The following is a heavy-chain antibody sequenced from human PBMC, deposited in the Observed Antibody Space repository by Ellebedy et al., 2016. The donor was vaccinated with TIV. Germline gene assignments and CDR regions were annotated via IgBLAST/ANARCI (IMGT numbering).Heavy chain of an antibody. D-gene: IGHD6-19*01. CDR3: ARVAAASYSSVEWFWYFDL. CDR1: GGSISSYY. Sequence: MPSETLSLTCTVSGGSISSYYWSWIRQPAGKGLEWIVRIYTSGSTNYNPSLKSRVTMSVDTSKNQFSLKLSSVTAADTAVYYCARVAAASYSSVEWFWYFDLWGRGTLVTVSS. V-gene: IGHV4-4*07. J-gene: IGHJ2*01. CDR2: IYTSGST.